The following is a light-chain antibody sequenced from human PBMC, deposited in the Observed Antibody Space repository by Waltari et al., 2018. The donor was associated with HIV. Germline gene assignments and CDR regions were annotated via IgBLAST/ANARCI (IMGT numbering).Light chain of an antibody. CDR1: SWHRSYL. CDR2: LEGSGSY. V-gene: IGLV4-60*03. J-gene: IGLJ2*01. CDR3: ETLDSNTPKVV. Sequence: QPVLTQSSSASASLGSSVKPTCTLSSWHRSYLLAWHQQQPVQDPRDLMKLEGSGSYNTGSRIPNRFSSSSSGAYRYLTSANLQSEDDADYYCETLDSNTPKVVFGGGPKLTVL.